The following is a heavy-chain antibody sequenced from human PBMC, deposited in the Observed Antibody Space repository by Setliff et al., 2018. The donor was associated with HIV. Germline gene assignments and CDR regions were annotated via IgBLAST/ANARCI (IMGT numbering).Heavy chain of an antibody. J-gene: IGHJ6*02. CDR1: GFTFGDYA. Sequence: PGGSLRLSCTASGFTFGDYAMGWVRQAPGKGLEWVSLIRSIGHYGTIEYAASAKGRFTISRDNEKNSLYLQMNSLRAEDTAVYFCARDYDILTGYYRSTITYYYYGMDVWGQGTTVTVSS. V-gene: IGHV3-49*04. D-gene: IGHD3-9*01. CDR3: ARDYDILTGYYRSTITYYYYGMDV. CDR2: IRSIGHYGTI.